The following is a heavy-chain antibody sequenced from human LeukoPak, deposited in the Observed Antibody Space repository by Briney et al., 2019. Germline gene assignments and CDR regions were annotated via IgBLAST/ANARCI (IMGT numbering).Heavy chain of an antibody. Sequence: GGSLRLSRAASGFTFSSYSMNWVRQAPGKGLEWVSSISSSSSYIYYADSVKGRFTISRDNAKNSLYLQMNSLRAEDTAVYYCARGLSGFPRYFDYWGQGTLVTVSS. CDR1: GFTFSSYS. CDR2: ISSSSSYI. CDR3: ARGLSGFPRYFDY. D-gene: IGHD3-22*01. J-gene: IGHJ4*02. V-gene: IGHV3-21*01.